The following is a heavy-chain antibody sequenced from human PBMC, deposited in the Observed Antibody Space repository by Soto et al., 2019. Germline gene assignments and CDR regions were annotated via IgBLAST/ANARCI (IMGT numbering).Heavy chain of an antibody. D-gene: IGHD3-16*02. V-gene: IGHV3-48*03. Sequence: GGSLRLSCAASGFTFSSYEMNWVRQAPGKGLEWVSYISSSGSTIYYADSVKGRFTISRDNAKNSMYLQMNSLRAEDTAVYYCARNYDYVWGSYRSQPIFDYWGQGTLVTVSS. CDR3: ARNYDYVWGSYRSQPIFDY. CDR1: GFTFSSYE. CDR2: ISSSGSTI. J-gene: IGHJ4*02.